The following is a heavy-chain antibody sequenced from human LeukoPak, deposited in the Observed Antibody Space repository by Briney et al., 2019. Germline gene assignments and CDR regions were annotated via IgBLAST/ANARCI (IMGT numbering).Heavy chain of an antibody. V-gene: IGHV3-64*01. CDR3: ARVKMGATVSDYYYYYMDV. CDR1: GFSFSSYT. J-gene: IGHJ6*03. CDR2: IISHGGST. D-gene: IGHD1-26*01. Sequence: PGGSLRLSCAASGFSFSSYTMHWVRQAPGKGLEYVSAIISHGGSTHYTNSVRGRFTISRDNSKNTLYLQMGSLRAKDMAVYYCARVKMGATVSDYYYYYMDVWGKGTAVTVSS.